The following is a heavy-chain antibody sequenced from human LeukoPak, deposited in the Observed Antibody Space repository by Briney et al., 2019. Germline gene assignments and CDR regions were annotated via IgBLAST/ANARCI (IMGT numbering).Heavy chain of an antibody. D-gene: IGHD3-3*01. CDR1: GGSISSYY. CDR2: IYYSGST. J-gene: IGHJ3*02. Sequence: SETLSLTCTVSGGSISSYYWSWIRQPPGKGLEWIGYIYYSGSTNYNPSLKSRVTISVDTSKNQFSLKLSSVTAADTAVYYCARGVRVTIFGVETQIAFDIWGQGTMVTVSS. CDR3: ARGVRVTIFGVETQIAFDI. V-gene: IGHV4-59*08.